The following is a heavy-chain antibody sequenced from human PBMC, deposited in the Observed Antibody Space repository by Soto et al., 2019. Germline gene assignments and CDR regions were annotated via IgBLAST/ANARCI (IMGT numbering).Heavy chain of an antibody. D-gene: IGHD5-18*01. CDR1: GFTFSRYW. Sequence: PGGSLRLSCAASGFTFSRYWMNWVRQAPGKGLEWVANIKQDGTEKNYVDPVKGRFTISRDNARKSLYLQMDSLRAEDTAVYFCARGDTPMITGMDSFDIWGQGTMVTV. V-gene: IGHV3-7*01. CDR3: ARGDTPMITGMDSFDI. CDR2: IKQDGTEK. J-gene: IGHJ3*02.